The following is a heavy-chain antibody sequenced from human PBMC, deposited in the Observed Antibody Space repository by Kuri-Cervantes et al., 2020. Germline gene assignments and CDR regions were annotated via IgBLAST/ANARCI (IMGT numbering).Heavy chain of an antibody. CDR3: ARAYYYYGMDV. CDR1: GGSISSYY. CDR2: IYYSGST. J-gene: IGHJ6*02. Sequence: SETLSLTCTVSGGSISSYYWSWIRQPPGKGLEWIGYIYYSGSTNYNPSLKSRVTISVDTSKNQFSLKLSSGTAADTAVYYCARAYYYYGMDVWGQGTTVTVSS. V-gene: IGHV4-59*01.